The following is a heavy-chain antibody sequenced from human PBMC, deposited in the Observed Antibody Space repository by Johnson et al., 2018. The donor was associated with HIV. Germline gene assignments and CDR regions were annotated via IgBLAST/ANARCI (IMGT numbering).Heavy chain of an antibody. Sequence: VQLVESGGVVVQPGGSLRLSCAASGFTFDDYAMHWVRQAPGNGLEWVSLIRWDGAITHYADSVQGRFTISRDNSRNSLYLQMKSLRPEDTALYYCARAEIYEGRVGDFAFDIWGRGTMVTVSS. V-gene: IGHV3-43D*03. D-gene: IGHD3-10*01. J-gene: IGHJ3*02. CDR3: ARAEIYEGRVGDFAFDI. CDR2: IRWDGAIT. CDR1: GFTFDDYA.